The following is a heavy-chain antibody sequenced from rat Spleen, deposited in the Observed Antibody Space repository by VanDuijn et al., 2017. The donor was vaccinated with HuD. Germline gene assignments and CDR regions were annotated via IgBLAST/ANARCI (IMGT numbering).Heavy chain of an antibody. CDR1: GFTFSNYD. CDR3: TADGYSDY. CDR2: ISYDGSST. V-gene: IGHV5-20*01. J-gene: IGHJ2*01. Sequence: EVQLVESGGGLVQPGRSMKLSCAASGFTFSNYDMAWVRQAPTKGLEWVASISYDGSSTYYRDSVKGRFTISRDNAKSTLYLQMDSLRSEDTATYYCTADGYSDYWGQGVMVTVSS. D-gene: IGHD1-12*03.